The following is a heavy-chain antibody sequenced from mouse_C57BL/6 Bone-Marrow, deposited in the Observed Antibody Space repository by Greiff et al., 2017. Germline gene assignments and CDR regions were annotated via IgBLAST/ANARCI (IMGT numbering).Heavy chain of an antibody. J-gene: IGHJ1*03. V-gene: IGHV5-6*02. Sequence: EVQRVESGGDLVKPGGSLKLSCAASGFTFSSYGMSWVRQTPDKRLEWVATISSGGSYTYYPDSVKGRITISRDNAKNTLYLQMSSLKSEDTAMYYCAGRGNDAYWYFDVWGTGTTVTVSS. CDR2: ISSGGSYT. D-gene: IGHD2-2*01. CDR1: GFTFSSYG. CDR3: AGRGNDAYWYFDV.